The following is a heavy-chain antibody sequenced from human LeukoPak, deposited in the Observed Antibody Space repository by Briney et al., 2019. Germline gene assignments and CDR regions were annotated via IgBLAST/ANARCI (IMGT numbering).Heavy chain of an antibody. Sequence: SETLSLTCAVSGGSISSGGYSWSWIRQPPGKGLEWIGEINHSGSTNYNPSLKSRVTISVDTSKNQFSLKLSSVTAADTAVYYCARGQLDYWGQGTLVTVSS. CDR1: GGSISSGGYS. CDR2: INHSGST. D-gene: IGHD2-2*01. CDR3: ARGQLDY. J-gene: IGHJ4*02. V-gene: IGHV4-30-2*01.